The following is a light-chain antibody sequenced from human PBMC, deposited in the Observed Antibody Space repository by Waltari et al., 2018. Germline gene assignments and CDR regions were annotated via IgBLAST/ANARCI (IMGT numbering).Light chain of an antibody. V-gene: IGLV1-44*01. J-gene: IGLJ2*01. Sequence: QSVLTQPPSASGTPGQRVSISCSGSRSNIGSNTVNCYQQLPGTAPQLLIFFTVQRPSGVPYRFSGSKSGTSASLAISGLQSEDEAEYHCAVWDDSLNGPLFGGGTKLTVL. CDR3: AVWDDSLNGPL. CDR2: FTV. CDR1: RSNIGSNT.